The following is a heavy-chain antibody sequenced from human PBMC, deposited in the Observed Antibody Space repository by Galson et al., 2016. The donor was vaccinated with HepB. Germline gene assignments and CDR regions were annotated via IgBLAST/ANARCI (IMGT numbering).Heavy chain of an antibody. Sequence: PPGKGLEWIAYMYYVGSTNYNPSLKSRVTISVDTSKNQFSPKLSSVTAADTALYYCAREVGSSWYNGWFDPWGQGTLVTVSS. J-gene: IGHJ5*02. V-gene: IGHV4-59*01. CDR2: MYYVGST. D-gene: IGHD6-13*01. CDR3: AREVGSSWYNGWFDP.